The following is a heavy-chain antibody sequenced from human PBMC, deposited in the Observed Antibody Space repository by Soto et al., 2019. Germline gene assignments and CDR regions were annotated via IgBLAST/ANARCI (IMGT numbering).Heavy chain of an antibody. V-gene: IGHV3-21*01. J-gene: IGHJ4*02. D-gene: IGHD3-22*01. CDR1: GFTFSSYS. CDR2: ISSSSSYI. CDR3: ASLIDRSYFDY. Sequence: GGSLRLSCAASGFTFSSYSMNWVRQAPGKGLEWVSSISSSSSYIYYADSVKGRFTISRDNAKNSLYLQMNSLRAEDTAVYYCASLIDRSYFDYWGQGTLVTVSS.